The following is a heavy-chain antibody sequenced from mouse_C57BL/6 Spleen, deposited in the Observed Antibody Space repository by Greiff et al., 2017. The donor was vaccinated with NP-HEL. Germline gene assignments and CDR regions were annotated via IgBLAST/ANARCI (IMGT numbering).Heavy chain of an antibody. CDR1: GYTFTGYW. Sequence: QVQLKESGAELMKPGASVKLSCKATGYTFTGYWIEWVKQRPGHGLEWIGEILPGSGSTNYNEKFKGKATFTADTSSNTAYMQLSSLTTEDSAIYYCARRGPYGYDGFYAMDYWGQGTSVTVSS. D-gene: IGHD2-2*01. CDR3: ARRGPYGYDGFYAMDY. J-gene: IGHJ4*01. CDR2: ILPGSGST. V-gene: IGHV1-9*01.